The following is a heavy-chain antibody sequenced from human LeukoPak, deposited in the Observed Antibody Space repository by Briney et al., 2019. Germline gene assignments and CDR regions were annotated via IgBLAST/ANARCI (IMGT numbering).Heavy chain of an antibody. Sequence: PSETLSLTCAVSGGPLTSYYWGWIRQPPGKGLEWIGSIYYSGSTYDNPSLKSLVTISIDTSKNQFSLKLSSVTAADTALYYCARGLTAVDRGYFDYWGQGTLVTVSS. J-gene: IGHJ4*02. V-gene: IGHV4-39*07. CDR1: GGPLTSYY. D-gene: IGHD6-13*01. CDR3: ARGLTAVDRGYFDY. CDR2: IYYSGST.